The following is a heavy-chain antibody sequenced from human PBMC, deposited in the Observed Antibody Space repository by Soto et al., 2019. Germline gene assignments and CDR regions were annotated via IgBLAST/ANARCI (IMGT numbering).Heavy chain of an antibody. Sequence: SETLSLTCTVSGGSISSDTYYWGWIRQTPEKGLEWIASISYSGSTYYNPTLKSRLTISVDTSKNQFSLKLSSVTAADTAVYYCARHLITMVRGVTMYYFDYWGQGTLVTVSS. CDR1: GGSISSDTYY. CDR3: ARHLITMVRGVTMYYFDY. CDR2: ISYSGST. J-gene: IGHJ4*02. V-gene: IGHV4-39*01. D-gene: IGHD3-10*01.